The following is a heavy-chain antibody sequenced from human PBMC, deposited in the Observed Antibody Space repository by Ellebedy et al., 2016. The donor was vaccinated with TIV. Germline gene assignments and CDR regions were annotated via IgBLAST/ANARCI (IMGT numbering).Heavy chain of an antibody. Sequence: MPSETLSLTCAVSGRSISSSFWTWIRQPPGKALEWIAYFYYSGITSYSPSLKSRVTLSLDTSKTQFSLKLTSVTAADTAVYFCATFSMGRLEYWGRGTLVTVSS. V-gene: IGHV4-59*08. CDR3: ATFSMGRLEY. J-gene: IGHJ4*02. D-gene: IGHD1-1*01. CDR1: GRSISSSF. CDR2: FYYSGIT.